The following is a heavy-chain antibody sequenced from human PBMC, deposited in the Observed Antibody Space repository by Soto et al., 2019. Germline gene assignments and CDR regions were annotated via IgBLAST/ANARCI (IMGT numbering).Heavy chain of an antibody. Sequence: VSVKVSCKASGYTFTSYYMHWVRQAPGQGLEWMGIINPSGGSTSYAQKFQGRVTMTRDTSTSTVYMELSSLRSEDTAVYYCASGEGYCSSTSCYVVDYWGQGTLVTVSS. CDR2: INPSGGST. J-gene: IGHJ4*02. CDR3: ASGEGYCSSTSCYVVDY. CDR1: GYTFTSYY. D-gene: IGHD2-2*01. V-gene: IGHV1-46*01.